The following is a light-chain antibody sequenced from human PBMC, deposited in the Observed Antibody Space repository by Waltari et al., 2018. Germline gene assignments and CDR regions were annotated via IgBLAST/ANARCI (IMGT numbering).Light chain of an antibody. CDR1: SSDVGGYNF. J-gene: IGLJ1*01. CDR3: SSYTSSSTRV. V-gene: IGLV2-14*03. CDR2: DVA. Sequence: QSALTQPASVSGSPGQSISISCTGTSSDVGGYNFVSWYQQHPGKAPQLMIYDVANRPSGFSKRFSGSKSGNTASLTISGLQAEDEADYYCSSYTSSSTRVFGTGTKVTVL.